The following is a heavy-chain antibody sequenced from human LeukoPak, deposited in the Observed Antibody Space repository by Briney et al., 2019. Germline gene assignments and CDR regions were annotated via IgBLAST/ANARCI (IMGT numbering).Heavy chain of an antibody. V-gene: IGHV3-33*01. Sequence: PGGSLRLSCAASGFTFSSYGMHWVRQAPGKGLEWVAVIWYDGSNKYYADSVKGRFTISRDNSKNTPYLQMNSLRAEDTAVYYCARRQRGTTVTKSAAFDYWGQGTLVTVSS. J-gene: IGHJ4*02. CDR3: ARRQRGTTVTKSAAFDY. D-gene: IGHD4-17*01. CDR2: IWYDGSNK. CDR1: GFTFSSYG.